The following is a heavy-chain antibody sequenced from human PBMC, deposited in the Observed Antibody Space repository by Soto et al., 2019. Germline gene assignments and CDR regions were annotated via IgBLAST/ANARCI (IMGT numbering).Heavy chain of an antibody. Sequence: EVHLVETGGGLIQPGGSLRLSCAASGFTVNNTCMSWVRQPPGKGLEWVSIIYSGGDTYYADSVKGRFTISRDSSKNTVYIQMNNLRAEDTAVYYCARGDPFAVWGQGTLVTVSS. V-gene: IGHV3-53*02. J-gene: IGHJ4*02. CDR2: IYSGGDT. CDR1: GFTVNNTC. CDR3: ARGDPFAV.